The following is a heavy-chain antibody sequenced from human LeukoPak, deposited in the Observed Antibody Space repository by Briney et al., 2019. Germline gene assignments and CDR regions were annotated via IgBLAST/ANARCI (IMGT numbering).Heavy chain of an antibody. CDR3: AKEEGLIAVAGAGYFDD. Sequence: GGSPRLSCAASGFTFTIYSMSWVRQAPGKGLEWVSTISGRSGSTYYADSVKGRFTISRDNSRNTLSLQMNSLRAEDTAVYYCAKEEGLIAVAGAGYFDDWGQGALVTVSS. J-gene: IGHJ4*02. D-gene: IGHD6-19*01. CDR2: ISGRSGST. CDR1: GFTFTIYS. V-gene: IGHV3-23*01.